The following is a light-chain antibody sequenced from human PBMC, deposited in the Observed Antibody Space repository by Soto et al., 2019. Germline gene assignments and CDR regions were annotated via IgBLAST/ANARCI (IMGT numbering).Light chain of an antibody. CDR3: QQRSNWPPIT. J-gene: IGKJ5*01. Sequence: EIVLTQSPATLSLSPGERATLSCRASQSVSSYLAWYKQKPGQAPRLLIYDASNRATGIPARFSGSGSGTDFTLTISSLERDDFAVYYCQQRSNWPPITFGQGTRLEIK. CDR1: QSVSSY. CDR2: DAS. V-gene: IGKV3-11*01.